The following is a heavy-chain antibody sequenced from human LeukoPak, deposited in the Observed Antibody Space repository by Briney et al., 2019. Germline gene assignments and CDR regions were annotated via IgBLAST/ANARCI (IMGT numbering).Heavy chain of an antibody. J-gene: IGHJ4*02. CDR2: ISGSGGST. D-gene: IGHD3-10*01. CDR1: GLTFSSYA. Sequence: GGSLRLSCAASGLTFSSYAMSWVRQAPGKGLEWVSPISGSGGSTYYADSVKGRFTISRDNSKNTLYLQMNSLRAEDTAVYYCAKAARLLWFGELNHWGQGTLVTVSS. V-gene: IGHV3-23*01. CDR3: AKAARLLWFGELNH.